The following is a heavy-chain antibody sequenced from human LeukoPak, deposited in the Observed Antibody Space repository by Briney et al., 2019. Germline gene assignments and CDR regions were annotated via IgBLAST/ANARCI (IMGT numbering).Heavy chain of an antibody. Sequence: PGGSLRLSCVASGFSFSTYWMHWVRQAPGKGLMWVSRIKNDGSVTSYADSVKGRFTISRDNAKNTLYLQMNSLRADDTAVYYCARSPNRGGDCFWGQGTLVTVSS. CDR1: GFSFSTYW. V-gene: IGHV3-74*01. CDR2: IKNDGSVT. CDR3: ARSPNRGGDCF. J-gene: IGHJ4*02. D-gene: IGHD2-21*02.